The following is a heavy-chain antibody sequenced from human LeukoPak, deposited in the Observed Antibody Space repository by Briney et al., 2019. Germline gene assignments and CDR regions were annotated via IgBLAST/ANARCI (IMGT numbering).Heavy chain of an antibody. CDR1: GFTFSDYY. D-gene: IGHD5-18*01. Sequence: GGSLRLSCVASGFTFSDYYMNWIRQAPGKGLEWVSYITTSGSTIYYIDSVKGRFTISRDNAKNSLHLQMNSLRAEDTAVYYCARSNSYGYVRTMDVWGQGTTVTVSS. CDR3: ARSNSYGYVRTMDV. CDR2: ITTSGSTI. V-gene: IGHV3-11*01. J-gene: IGHJ6*02.